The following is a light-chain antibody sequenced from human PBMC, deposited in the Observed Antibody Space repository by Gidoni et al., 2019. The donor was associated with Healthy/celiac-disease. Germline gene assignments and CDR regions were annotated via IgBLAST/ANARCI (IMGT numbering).Light chain of an antibody. CDR1: ALPKQY. Sequence: SYELTPPPSVSVSPGQTARITCSGDALPKQYAYLYQQKPGQAPVLVIYKDSERPSGIPERFSGSSSGTTVTLTISGVQAEDEADYYCQSADSSGTYVFGTGTKVTVL. J-gene: IGLJ1*01. V-gene: IGLV3-25*03. CDR3: QSADSSGTYV. CDR2: KDS.